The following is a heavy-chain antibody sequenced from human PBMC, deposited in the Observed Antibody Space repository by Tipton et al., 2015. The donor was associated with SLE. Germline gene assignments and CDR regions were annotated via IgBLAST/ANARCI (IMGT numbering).Heavy chain of an antibody. CDR1: GGSINSGTYY. Sequence: TLSLTCTVSGGSINSGTYYWSWIRQPAGKGLEWIGRIFTNGNTNYKPSLKSRVTISVDTSKNQFSLKLSSVTAADTAVYYCARGPTVASYYYPMNAWGKGTTVAVSS. CDR2: IFTNGNT. CDR3: ARGPTVASYYYPMNA. V-gene: IGHV4-61*02. J-gene: IGHJ6*03. D-gene: IGHD4-11*01.